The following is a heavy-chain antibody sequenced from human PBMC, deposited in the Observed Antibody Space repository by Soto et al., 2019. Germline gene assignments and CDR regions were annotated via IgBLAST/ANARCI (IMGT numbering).Heavy chain of an antibody. V-gene: IGHV1-18*01. CDR1: GYTFTSYG. D-gene: IGHD6-19*01. CDR3: ARSFHSSGWYEDAFDI. CDR2: ISAYNGNT. Sequence: ASVKVSCKSSGYTFTSYGISWVRQAPGQGLEWMGWISAYNGNTNYAQKLQGRVTMTTDTSTSTAYMELRSLRSDDTAVYYCARSFHSSGWYEDAFDIWGQGTMVTVSS. J-gene: IGHJ3*02.